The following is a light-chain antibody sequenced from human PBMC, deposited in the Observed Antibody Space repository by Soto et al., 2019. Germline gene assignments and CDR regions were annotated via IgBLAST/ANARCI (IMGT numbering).Light chain of an antibody. V-gene: IGLV2-23*01. CDR2: EGI. CDR3: CSYVGATTYV. J-gene: IGLJ1*01. Sequence: QSALTQPASVSGSPGQSITISCSGTSSNIGGYNVVSWYQQHPGKAPKVIVYEGIKRPSGVSDRFSGSTSGGTASLTISGLQAEDEAEYYCCSYVGATTYVFGSGTKVTVL. CDR1: SSNIGGYNV.